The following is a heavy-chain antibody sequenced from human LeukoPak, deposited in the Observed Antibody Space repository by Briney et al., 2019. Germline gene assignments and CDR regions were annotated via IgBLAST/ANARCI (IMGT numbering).Heavy chain of an antibody. Sequence: ASVKVSCKASGYTFTSYDINWVRQATGQGLEWMGWMNPNSGNTGYAQKFQGRVTMTRNTSISTAYMELSSLRSEDTAVYYCARALMVRGVIIGGYWGQGTLVTVSS. D-gene: IGHD3-10*01. CDR2: MNPNSGNT. V-gene: IGHV1-8*01. J-gene: IGHJ4*02. CDR1: GYTFTSYD. CDR3: ARALMVRGVIIGGY.